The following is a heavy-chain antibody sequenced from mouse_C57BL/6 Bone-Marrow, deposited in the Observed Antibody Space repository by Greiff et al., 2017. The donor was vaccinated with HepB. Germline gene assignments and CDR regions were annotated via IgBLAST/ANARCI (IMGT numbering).Heavy chain of an antibody. CDR1: GFTFSDYG. V-gene: IGHV5-17*01. D-gene: IGHD2-1*01. CDR3: ASQGGYYGNFYWYFDV. J-gene: IGHJ1*03. CDR2: ISSGSSTI. Sequence: EVMLVESGGGLVKPGGSLKLSCAASGFTFSDYGMHWVRQAPEKGLEWVAYISSGSSTIYYADTVKGRFTISRDNAKNTLFLQMTSLRSEDTAMYYWASQGGYYGNFYWYFDVWGTGTTVTVSS.